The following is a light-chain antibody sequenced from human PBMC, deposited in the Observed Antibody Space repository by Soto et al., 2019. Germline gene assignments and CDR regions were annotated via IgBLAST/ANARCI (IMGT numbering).Light chain of an antibody. CDR3: QQYDSYSPLT. Sequence: DIQLTQSPSTLSASVGDRITITCRASQSIGTWLAWYQHRPGEGPKLLIHDASSLESGVPSRFSGSGSATEFSLTISSLESGDSGTYHCQQYDSYSPLTFGGGTKVDIK. J-gene: IGKJ4*01. CDR2: DAS. V-gene: IGKV1-5*01. CDR1: QSIGTW.